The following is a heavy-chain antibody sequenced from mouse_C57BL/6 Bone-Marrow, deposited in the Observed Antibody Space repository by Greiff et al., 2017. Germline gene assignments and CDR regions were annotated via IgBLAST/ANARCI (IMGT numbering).Heavy chain of an antibody. CDR2: IYPRSGNT. J-gene: IGHJ4*01. CDR1: GYTFTSYG. D-gene: IGHD2-1*01. V-gene: IGHV1-81*01. Sequence: QVQLQQSGAELARPGASVKLSCKASGYTFTSYGISWVKQRTGQGLEWIGEIYPRSGNTYYNEKFKGKATLTADKSSSTAYMELRGLTSYDSAVYFYARSGGNCYYAMDYWGQGTSVTVSS. CDR3: ARSGGNCYYAMDY.